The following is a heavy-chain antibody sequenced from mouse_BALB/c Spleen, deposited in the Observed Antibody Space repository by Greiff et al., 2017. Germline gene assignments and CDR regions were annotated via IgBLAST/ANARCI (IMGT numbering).Heavy chain of an antibody. CDR2: IRSKSNNYAT. D-gene: IGHD2-4*01. Sequence: EAGGGLVQPNGSLKLSCAALGFTFITYAMNWVLQAPGKGLEWVARIRSKSNNYATYYDDSVKDRSTISRDDSQSMHYLQMNNLKTEDTAMYYCGRRRYYDYGGFADWGQGTLVTVSA. CDR3: GRRRYYDYGGFAD. V-gene: IGHV10S3*01. CDR1: GFTFITYA. J-gene: IGHJ3*01.